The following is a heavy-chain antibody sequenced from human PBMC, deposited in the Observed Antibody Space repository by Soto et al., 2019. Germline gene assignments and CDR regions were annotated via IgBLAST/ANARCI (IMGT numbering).Heavy chain of an antibody. CDR3: ARGGDVLDY. Sequence: QVELVESGGGVVRPGKSLTVSCTGSGFVFGGFGMHWVRQTPGKGLEWLGMASYDGTYKYFADSVKGRFTISRDNGMNTVYPQMGHLGLEDPAPFFCARGGDVLDYWGRGTLVTVSS. J-gene: IGHJ4*02. CDR1: GFVFGGFG. D-gene: IGHD3-16*01. CDR2: ASYDGTYK. V-gene: IGHV3-30*03.